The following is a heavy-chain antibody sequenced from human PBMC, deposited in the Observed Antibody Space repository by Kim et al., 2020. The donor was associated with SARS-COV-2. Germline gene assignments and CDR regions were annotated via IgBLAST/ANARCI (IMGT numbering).Heavy chain of an antibody. V-gene: IGHV4-34*01. CDR2: INHSGST. Sequence: SETLSLTCAVYGGSFSGYYWSWIRQPPGKGLEWIGEINHSGSTNYNPSLKSRVTISVDTSKNQFSLKLSAVTAADTAVYYCAREGSRLRVVVATNNWFDPWGQGTLVTVSS. CDR1: GGSFSGYY. CDR3: AREGSRLRVVVATNNWFDP. J-gene: IGHJ5*02. D-gene: IGHD2-15*01.